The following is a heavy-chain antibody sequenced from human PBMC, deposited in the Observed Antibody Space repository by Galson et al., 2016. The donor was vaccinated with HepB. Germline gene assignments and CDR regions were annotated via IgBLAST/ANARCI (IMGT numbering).Heavy chain of an antibody. J-gene: IGHJ4*02. CDR3: ATVITVAGIFDY. D-gene: IGHD6-19*01. V-gene: IGHV1-24*01. Sequence: SVKVSCKVIGYTLTELPMHWVRQTPGKGLELMGGLFPEDGETIYGQKFKGGVTMTEDTSTDTAYMDLSNLRSEDTAVYYCATVITVAGIFDYWGQGTLVTVSS. CDR1: GYTLTELP. CDR2: LFPEDGET.